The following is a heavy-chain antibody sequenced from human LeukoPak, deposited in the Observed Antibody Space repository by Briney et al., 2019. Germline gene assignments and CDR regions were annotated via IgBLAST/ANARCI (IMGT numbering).Heavy chain of an antibody. CDR1: GSRFTSYW. CDR3: ARLLGGLPAAGSY. J-gene: IGHJ4*02. V-gene: IGHV5-51*01. Sequence: GAPLKISCKGSGSRFTSYWIGWVRQMPGKGLEWMGIIYPGDSDTRYSPSFQGQVTFSADKSISTAYLQWSSLKASDTAMYYCARLLGGLPAAGSYWGQGTLVTVSS. D-gene: IGHD2-2*01. CDR2: IYPGDSDT.